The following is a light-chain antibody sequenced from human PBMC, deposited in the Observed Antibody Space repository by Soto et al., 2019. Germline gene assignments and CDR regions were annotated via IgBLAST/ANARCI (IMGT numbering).Light chain of an antibody. CDR1: QSVSSN. CDR3: QQYMHWPRT. CDR2: GAS. J-gene: IGKJ1*01. Sequence: EMGLTQSPVTLSVSPGERATLSCRASQSVSSNLAWYQHRPGQAPRLLIFGASTRATGVPARFSGGGSGTEFTLTTSSLQSEDFALYYCQQYMHWPRTFGQGTKVDIK. V-gene: IGKV3-15*01.